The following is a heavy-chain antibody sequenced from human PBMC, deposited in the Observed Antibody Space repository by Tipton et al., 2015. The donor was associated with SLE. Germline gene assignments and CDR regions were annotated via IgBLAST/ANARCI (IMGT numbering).Heavy chain of an antibody. D-gene: IGHD3-16*01. CDR1: GYTFTTYG. CDR2: LTAYSAKT. CDR3: ARGLGGDFFDY. J-gene: IGHJ4*02. Sequence: QLVQSGAEVKKPGASVKVSCRASGYTFTTYGVFWVRQAPGQGLEWMGWLTAYSAKTNYAQKFQGRVTMTTDTSTSTAYMELRSLKADDTAVYYCARGLGGDFFDYWGQGTLVTVSP. V-gene: IGHV1-18*01.